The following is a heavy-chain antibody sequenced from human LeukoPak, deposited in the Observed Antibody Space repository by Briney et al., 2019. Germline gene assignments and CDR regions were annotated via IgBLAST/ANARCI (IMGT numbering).Heavy chain of an antibody. CDR1: GYSFTSYW. Sequence: GESLKISCKGSGYSFTSYWIGWVCQLPGKGLEWMGIIYPGDSDTRYSPSFQGQVTISVDKSISTAYLQWSSLKASDTAMYYCARRIVGATARFGPWGQGTLVTVSS. CDR3: ARRIVGATARFGP. D-gene: IGHD1-26*01. J-gene: IGHJ5*02. CDR2: IYPGDSDT. V-gene: IGHV5-51*01.